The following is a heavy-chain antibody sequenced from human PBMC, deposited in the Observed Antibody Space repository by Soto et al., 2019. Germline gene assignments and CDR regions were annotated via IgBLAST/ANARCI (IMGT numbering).Heavy chain of an antibody. CDR2: IYHSGST. V-gene: IGHV4-4*02. J-gene: IGHJ4*02. CDR1: GGSISSSNW. CDR3: ASDSGSKGLFLDY. D-gene: IGHD3-10*01. Sequence: SETLSLTCAVSGGSISSSNWWSWVRQPPGKGLEWIGEIYHSGSTNYNPSLKSRVTISVDKSKNQFSLKLSSVTAADTAVYYCASDSGSKGLFLDYWGQGTLVTVSS.